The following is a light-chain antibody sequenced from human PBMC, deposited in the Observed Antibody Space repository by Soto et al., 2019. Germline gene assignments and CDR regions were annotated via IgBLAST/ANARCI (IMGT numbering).Light chain of an antibody. CDR3: CPYAGSSTFGWV. V-gene: IGLV2-23*02. CDR2: EVS. J-gene: IGLJ3*02. CDR1: SSDVGSYNL. Sequence: QSALTQPASVSGSPGQSITISCTGTSSDVGSYNLVSWYQQHPGKAPKLMIYEVSKRPSGVSNRFSGSKSGNTASLTISGLQAEDEADYYCCPYAGSSTFGWVFGGGNQLTVL.